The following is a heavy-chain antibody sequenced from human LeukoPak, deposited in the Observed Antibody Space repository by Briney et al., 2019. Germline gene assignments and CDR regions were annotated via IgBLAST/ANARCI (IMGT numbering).Heavy chain of an antibody. J-gene: IGHJ4*02. CDR2: IYYTGST. D-gene: IGHD6-25*01. CDR3: ASIYASGPRFDY. CDR1: GGSISTYY. V-gene: IGHV4-59*01. Sequence: SETLSLTCTVSGGSISTYYWSWIRQPPGKGLEWIGYIYYTGSTSYNPSLKSRVTMSLGASKNQFSLELNSVTPADTAVYYCASIYASGPRFDYWGQGTLVTVSS.